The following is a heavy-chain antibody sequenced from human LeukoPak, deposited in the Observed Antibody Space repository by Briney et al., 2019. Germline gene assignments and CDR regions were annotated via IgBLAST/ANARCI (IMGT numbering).Heavy chain of an antibody. J-gene: IGHJ4*02. CDR2: LFSGGST. V-gene: IGHV4-4*07. CDR1: DASISGYY. CDR3: ARGPRGLPEE. Sequence: SETLSLTCTVSDASISGYYWTWIRQPAGQGLEWIGRLFSGGSTNYNPSLKSRVSMSLDTSNNQFSLEVNFVSAADTAVYYCARGPRGLPEEWGQGTLVTVSS. D-gene: IGHD1-14*01.